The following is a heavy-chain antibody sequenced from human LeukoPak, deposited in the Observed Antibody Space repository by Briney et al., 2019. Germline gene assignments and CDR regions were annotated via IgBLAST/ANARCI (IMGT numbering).Heavy chain of an antibody. J-gene: IGHJ4*02. Sequence: GGSLRLSCAASGFTFSNYAMYWVRQAPGKGLEWISGISASDGSSTNADSVRGRFTISRDNSKNTLYLQMNSLRAEDTAAYYCAKSLGVGGYTRYKGFDQWGQGTLVVVSS. CDR2: ISASDGSS. CDR1: GFTFSNYA. D-gene: IGHD3-16*02. V-gene: IGHV3-23*01. CDR3: AKSLGVGGYTRYKGFDQ.